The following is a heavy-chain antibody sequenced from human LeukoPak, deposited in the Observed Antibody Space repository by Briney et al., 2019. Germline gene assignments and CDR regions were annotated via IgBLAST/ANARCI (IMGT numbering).Heavy chain of an antibody. J-gene: IGHJ6*03. V-gene: IGHV4-39*01. CDR3: VVVVPAAILYYYYYMDV. CDR1: GGSISSSSYY. D-gene: IGHD2-2*01. Sequence: NSSETLSLTCTVSGGSISSSSYYWGWIRQPPGKGLEWIGSIYYSGSTYHDPSLKSRVTISVDTSKNQFSLKLSSVTAADTAVYYCVVVVPAAILYYYYYMDVWGKGTTVTVSS. CDR2: IYYSGST.